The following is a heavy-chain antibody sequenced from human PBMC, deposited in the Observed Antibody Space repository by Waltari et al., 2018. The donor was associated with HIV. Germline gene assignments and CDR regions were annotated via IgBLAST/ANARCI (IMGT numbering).Heavy chain of an antibody. CDR3: ARHDGGILGVVRAGGLDY. CDR2: IYYSGST. D-gene: IGHD3-3*01. J-gene: IGHJ4*02. V-gene: IGHV4-39*01. Sequence: QLQLQESGPGLVQPSETLSLPCTFSGGSISSSSYYWGWICQPQGKGLAGIGNIYYSGSTYYNPSLKSRVTISVDTSKNQFSLRLSSVTAADTAVYYCARHDGGILGVVRAGGLDYWGQGTLVTVSS. CDR1: GGSISSSSYY.